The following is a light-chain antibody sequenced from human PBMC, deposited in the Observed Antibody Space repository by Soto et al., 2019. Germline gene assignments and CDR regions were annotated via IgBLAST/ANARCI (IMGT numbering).Light chain of an antibody. Sequence: EIVLTQSPGSLSLSPGERVTLSCRASQSINSAHLAWYQQRPGQAPRLLIYATSRGATGTPDRFSGSGAGTDFTLTISGLEPEDFAVYYCQLYGRSPQFGQGTKLEIK. CDR1: QSINSAH. CDR3: QLYGRSPQ. V-gene: IGKV3-20*01. J-gene: IGKJ2*01. CDR2: ATS.